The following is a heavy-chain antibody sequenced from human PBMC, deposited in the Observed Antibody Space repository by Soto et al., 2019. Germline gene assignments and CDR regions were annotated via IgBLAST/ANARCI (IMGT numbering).Heavy chain of an antibody. J-gene: IGHJ5*02. Sequence: ASVKVSCKASGYSLTSYGISWVRQAPGQGLEWMGWISAYNGNTNYAQKLQGRVTMTTDTSTSTAYMELRSLRSDDTAVYYCARGPYYDILTGYSHWFDPWGQGTQVTVSS. V-gene: IGHV1-18*01. CDR2: ISAYNGNT. CDR1: GYSLTSYG. D-gene: IGHD3-9*01. CDR3: ARGPYYDILTGYSHWFDP.